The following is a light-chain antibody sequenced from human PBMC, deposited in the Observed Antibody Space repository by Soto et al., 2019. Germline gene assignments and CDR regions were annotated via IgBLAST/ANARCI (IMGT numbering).Light chain of an antibody. CDR1: QSLSFN. V-gene: IGKV3-15*01. J-gene: IGKJ1*01. CDR3: QQYNNWWA. CDR2: GAS. Sequence: IVMTQSPATLSVSPGERATLSGRASQSLSFNLAWYQQKPGQAPRLLIYGASTRATGIPARFSGSGSGTEFTLTISSLQSEDFAVYYCQQYNNWWAFGQGTKVDIK.